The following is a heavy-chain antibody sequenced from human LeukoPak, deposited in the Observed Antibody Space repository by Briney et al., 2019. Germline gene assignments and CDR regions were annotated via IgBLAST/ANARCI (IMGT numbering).Heavy chain of an antibody. CDR2: IYHSGTT. D-gene: IGHD1-14*01. Sequence: SETLSLTCTVSGDSMTRGGYYWSWVRQHPGKGLEWIGFIYHSGTTFYNPSLEGRAAISVDTSHNQFSLKLTSVTAADTAAYYCARAVDYRNYFDYWGQGTLVTVSS. CDR3: ARAVDYRNYFDY. J-gene: IGHJ4*02. V-gene: IGHV4-31*03. CDR1: GDSMTRGGYY.